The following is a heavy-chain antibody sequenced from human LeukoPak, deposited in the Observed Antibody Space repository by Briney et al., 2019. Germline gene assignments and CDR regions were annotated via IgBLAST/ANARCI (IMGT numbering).Heavy chain of an antibody. J-gene: IGHJ4*02. Sequence: GSSVKVSCKASGGTFTSYAISWVPQAPGQGLEWMGRIIPIFGTANYAQKFQGRVTITTDESTSTAYMELSSLRSEDTAVYYCATVPAQSHDYWGQGTLVTVSS. D-gene: IGHD2-2*01. V-gene: IGHV1-69*05. CDR2: IIPIFGTA. CDR1: GGTFTSYA. CDR3: ATVPAQSHDY.